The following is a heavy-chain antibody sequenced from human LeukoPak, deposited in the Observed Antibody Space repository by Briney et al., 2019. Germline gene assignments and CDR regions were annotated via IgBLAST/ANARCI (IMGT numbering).Heavy chain of an antibody. D-gene: IGHD2-21*02. J-gene: IGHJ4*02. Sequence: VKVSCKASGYTFTGYYMHWVRQAPGQGLEWMGWINPNSGGTNYAQKFQGRVTMTRDTSISTAYMELSRLRSDDTAVYYCARDKRGDGGNSDFDYWGQGTLVTVSS. V-gene: IGHV1-2*02. CDR1: GYTFTGYY. CDR2: INPNSGGT. CDR3: ARDKRGDGGNSDFDY.